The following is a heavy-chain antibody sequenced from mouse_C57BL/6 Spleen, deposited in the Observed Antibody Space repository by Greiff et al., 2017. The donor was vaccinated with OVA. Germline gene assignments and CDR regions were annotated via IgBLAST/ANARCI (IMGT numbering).Heavy chain of an antibody. CDR1: GYTFTSYG. V-gene: IGHV1-81*01. J-gene: IGHJ2*01. CDR2: IYPRSGTT. D-gene: IGHD1-1*01. CDR3: ARRDYYGSSWGFDY. Sequence: QVQLQQSGAELARPGASVKLSCKASGYTFTSYGISWVKQRTGQGLEWIGEIYPRSGTTYYNEKFKGKATLTADKSSSTAYMELRSLTSEDSAVYFCARRDYYGSSWGFDYWGQGTTLTVSS.